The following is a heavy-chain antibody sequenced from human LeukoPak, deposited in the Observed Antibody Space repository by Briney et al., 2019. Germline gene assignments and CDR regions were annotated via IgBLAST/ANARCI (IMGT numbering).Heavy chain of an antibody. J-gene: IGHJ6*02. Sequence: SETLSLTCAVHGGSFSGYYWRWIRHPPGKGLEWIEYIYYSGSTYYNPSLKSRVTISVDTSKNQFSLKLSSVTAADTAVYYCAREQVAASDYYYYGMDVWGQGTTVTVSS. CDR1: GGSFSGYY. D-gene: IGHD2-15*01. V-gene: IGHV4-30-4*01. CDR2: IYYSGST. CDR3: AREQVAASDYYYYGMDV.